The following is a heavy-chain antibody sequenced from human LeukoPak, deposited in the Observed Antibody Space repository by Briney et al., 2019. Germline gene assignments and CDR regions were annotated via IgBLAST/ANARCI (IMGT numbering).Heavy chain of an antibody. V-gene: IGHV1-69*05. Sequence: GASVKVSCKASGGTFSSYAISWVRQAPGQGLEWMGGIIPIFGTANYAQKFQGRVTITTDESTSTAYMELSSLRSEDTAVYYCASARFGVVSNRFDYWGQGTLVTVSS. CDR1: GGTFSSYA. CDR2: IIPIFGTA. CDR3: ASARFGVVSNRFDY. J-gene: IGHJ4*02. D-gene: IGHD3-3*01.